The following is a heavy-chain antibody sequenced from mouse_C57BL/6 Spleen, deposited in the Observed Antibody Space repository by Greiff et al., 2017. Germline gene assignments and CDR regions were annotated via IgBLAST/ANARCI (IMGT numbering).Heavy chain of an antibody. CDR3: ARVSRPYYFDY. J-gene: IGHJ2*01. V-gene: IGHV3-6*01. CDR1: GYSITSGYY. Sequence: EVKLLESGPGLVKPSQSLSLTCSVTGYSITSGYYWNWIRQFPGNKLEWMGYISYDGSNNYNPSLKNRISITRDTSKNQFFLKLNSVTTEDAATYYCARVSRPYYFDYWGQGTTLTVSS. CDR2: ISYDGSN.